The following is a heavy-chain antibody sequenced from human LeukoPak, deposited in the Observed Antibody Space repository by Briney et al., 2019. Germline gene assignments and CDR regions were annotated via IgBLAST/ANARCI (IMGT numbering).Heavy chain of an antibody. CDR2: IIPIFGTA. J-gene: IGHJ6*02. CDR3: ATLYGGNSYYYYGMDV. V-gene: IGHV1-69*13. Sequence: SVKVSCKASGGTFSSYAISWVRQAPGQGLEWMGGIIPIFGTANYAQKFQGRVTITADESTSTAYMELSSLRSEDTAVYYCATLYGGNSYYYYGMDVWGQGTTVTVSS. D-gene: IGHD4-23*01. CDR1: GGTFSSYA.